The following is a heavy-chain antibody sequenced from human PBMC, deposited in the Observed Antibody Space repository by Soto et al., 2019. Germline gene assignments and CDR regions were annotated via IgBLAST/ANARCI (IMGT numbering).Heavy chain of an antibody. CDR1: DGSIVSRGYC. CDR2: IYYSGST. Sequence: LLTLSLTWTVADGSIVSRGYCWSWIRQHPGKGLEWIGYIYYSGSTYYNPSLKSRVTISVDTSKNQFSLKLSSVTAADTAVYYCARAGNKYYYDSSGYYYPQGYYYYGMDVWGQGTTVTVSS. D-gene: IGHD3-22*01. J-gene: IGHJ6*02. CDR3: ARAGNKYYYDSSGYYYPQGYYYYGMDV. V-gene: IGHV4-31*02.